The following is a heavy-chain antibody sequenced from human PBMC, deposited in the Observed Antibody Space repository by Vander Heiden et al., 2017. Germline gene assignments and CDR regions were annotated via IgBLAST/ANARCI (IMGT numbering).Heavy chain of an antibody. CDR1: GYTFTSNY. J-gene: IGHJ4*02. V-gene: IGHV1-46*01. CDR3: ARGSSIVLVGATPIWLDY. D-gene: IGHD2-15*01. Sequence: QVQLVQSGAEVKKPGASVRLSCTASGYTFTSNYIHWVRQAPGQGLEWMGVISPSGGTTSYAQKFQGRLTMTRDTSTSTVYMELTSLRSEDTALYYCARGSSIVLVGATPIWLDYWGQGTLVTVSS. CDR2: ISPSGGTT.